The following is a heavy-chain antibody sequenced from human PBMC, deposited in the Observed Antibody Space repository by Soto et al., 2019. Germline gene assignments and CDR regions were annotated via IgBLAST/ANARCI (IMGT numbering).Heavy chain of an antibody. J-gene: IGHJ4*02. Sequence: GASVKVSCKASGYTFTSYGISWVRQAPGQGLEWMGWISAYNGNTNYAQKLQGRVTMTTDTSTSTAYMELRSLRSDDTAVYYCARDAITDDYGDYPLDYWGQGTLVTVSS. D-gene: IGHD4-17*01. CDR1: GYTFTSYG. V-gene: IGHV1-18*04. CDR3: ARDAITDDYGDYPLDY. CDR2: ISAYNGNT.